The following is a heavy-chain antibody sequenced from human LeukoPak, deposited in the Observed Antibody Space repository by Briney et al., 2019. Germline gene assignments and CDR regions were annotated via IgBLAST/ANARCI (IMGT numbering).Heavy chain of an antibody. Sequence: GGSLRLSCAASGFTFSRYGMNWVRQAPEKGLEWVANIKQDGSEKYYVDSVKGRFTISRDNAKNSLYLQMNSLRAEDTAVYYCARDLGYDFWSGYYTGWFDPWGQGTLVTVSS. D-gene: IGHD3-3*01. CDR2: IKQDGSEK. CDR3: ARDLGYDFWSGYYTGWFDP. CDR1: GFTFSRYG. V-gene: IGHV3-7*01. J-gene: IGHJ5*02.